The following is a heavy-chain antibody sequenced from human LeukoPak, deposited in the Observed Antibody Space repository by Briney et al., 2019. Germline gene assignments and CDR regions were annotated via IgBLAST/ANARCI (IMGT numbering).Heavy chain of an antibody. Sequence: GASVKVSCKASGYTLTGYYMHWVRQAPGQGLEWMGWINPNSGGTNYAQKFQGRVTMTRDMSISTAYMELSRLRSDDTAVYYCARDPPGYCTNGVCYGMDVWGKGTTVTVSS. J-gene: IGHJ6*04. CDR2: INPNSGGT. CDR3: ARDPPGYCTNGVCYGMDV. D-gene: IGHD2-8*01. CDR1: GYTLTGYY. V-gene: IGHV1-2*02.